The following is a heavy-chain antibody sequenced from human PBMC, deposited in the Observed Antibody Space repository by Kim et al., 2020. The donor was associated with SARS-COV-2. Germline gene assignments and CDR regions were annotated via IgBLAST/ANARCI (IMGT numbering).Heavy chain of an antibody. J-gene: IGHJ4*02. D-gene: IGHD1-26*01. CDR3: TRRSGSYMFFDY. Sequence: YADSVKGRFTISRDNSKNTLFLQMNSLRAEVTAVYYCTRRSGSYMFFDYWGQGALVTVSS. V-gene: IGHV3-23*01.